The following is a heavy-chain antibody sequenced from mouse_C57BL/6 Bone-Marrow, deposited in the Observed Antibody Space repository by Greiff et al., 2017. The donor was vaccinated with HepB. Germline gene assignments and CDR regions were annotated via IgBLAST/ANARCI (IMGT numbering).Heavy chain of an antibody. CDR2: ISSGGSYT. V-gene: IGHV5-6*02. Sequence: EVKLQESGGDLVKPGGSLKLSCAASGFTFSSYGMSWVRQTPDKRLEWVATISSGGSYTYYPDSVKGRFTISRDNAKNTLYLQMSSLKSEDTAMYYCARRRYYYYGSSYGYFDVWGTGTTVTVSS. J-gene: IGHJ1*03. D-gene: IGHD1-1*01. CDR1: GFTFSSYG. CDR3: ARRRYYYYGSSYGYFDV.